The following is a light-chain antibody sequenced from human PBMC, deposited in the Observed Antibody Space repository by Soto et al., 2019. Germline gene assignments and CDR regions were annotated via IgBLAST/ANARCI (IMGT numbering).Light chain of an antibody. V-gene: IGKV1-5*03. Sequence: DIQMTQSPSTLSGSVGDRVTITCRASQTISSWLAWYQQKPGKAPKLLIYKASTLKSGVPSRLSGSGSGTAFTLTIRSLQPDDFATYYCQHYNSYSEAFGQGTKVELK. J-gene: IGKJ1*01. CDR3: QHYNSYSEA. CDR1: QTISSW. CDR2: KAS.